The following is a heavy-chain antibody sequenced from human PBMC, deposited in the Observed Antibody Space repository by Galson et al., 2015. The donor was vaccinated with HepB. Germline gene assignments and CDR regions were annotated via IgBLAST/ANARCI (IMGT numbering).Heavy chain of an antibody. V-gene: IGHV3-30-3*01. CDR3: ARDSSAGTAYGRRGAFDI. Sequence: SLRLSCAASGFTFSSYAMHWVRQAPGKGLEWVAVISYDGSNKYYADSVKGRFTISRDNSKNTLYLQMNSLRAEDTAVYYCARDSSAGTAYGRRGAFDIWGQGTMVTVSS. D-gene: IGHD1-14*01. CDR2: ISYDGSNK. J-gene: IGHJ3*02. CDR1: GFTFSSYA.